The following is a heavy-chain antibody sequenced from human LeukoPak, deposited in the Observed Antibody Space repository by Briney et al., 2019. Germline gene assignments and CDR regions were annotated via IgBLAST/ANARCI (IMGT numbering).Heavy chain of an antibody. Sequence: GGSLRLSCAASGFTFSSYAMSWVRQAPGKGLEWVRGISCSSGNTYYADSVKGRSTISRNNSKNTLYLQMTSLRAEDTAIYYFAKDPRNTGNQLLWKWWFDPWGQGTLVTVSS. J-gene: IGHJ5*02. D-gene: IGHD2-2*01. CDR1: GFTFSSYA. CDR2: ISCSSGNT. V-gene: IGHV3-23*01. CDR3: AKDPRNTGNQLLWKWWFDP.